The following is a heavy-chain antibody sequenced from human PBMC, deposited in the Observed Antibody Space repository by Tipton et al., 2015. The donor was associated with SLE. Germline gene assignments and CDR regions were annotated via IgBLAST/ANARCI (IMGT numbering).Heavy chain of an antibody. Sequence: TLSLTCTVSGASTSSSNYYWGWIRQPPWKGLEWIGSIYYSGNSFYNPSLKSRVTMSVDTSKNQFSLKLHSVTAAVTAVYYCATQYRSRWTGYYYRDVGGKGTTVTFSS. V-gene: IGHV4-39*01. J-gene: IGHJ6*03. CDR2: IYYSGNS. D-gene: IGHD6-13*01. CDR1: GASTSSSNYY. CDR3: ATQYRSRWTGYYYRDV.